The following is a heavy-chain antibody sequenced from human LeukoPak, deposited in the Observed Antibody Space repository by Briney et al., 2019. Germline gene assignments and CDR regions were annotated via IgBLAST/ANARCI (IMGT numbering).Heavy chain of an antibody. Sequence: GGSLRLSCAASGFTFSSYGMSWVRQAPGKGLEWVSAISGSGGSTYYADSVKGRFTISRDNTKNTLYLQMNSLRAEDTAVYYCAKAGAVAAKIQFDYWGQGTLVTVSS. CDR1: GFTFSSYG. CDR2: ISGSGGST. V-gene: IGHV3-23*01. D-gene: IGHD6-19*01. J-gene: IGHJ4*02. CDR3: AKAGAVAAKIQFDY.